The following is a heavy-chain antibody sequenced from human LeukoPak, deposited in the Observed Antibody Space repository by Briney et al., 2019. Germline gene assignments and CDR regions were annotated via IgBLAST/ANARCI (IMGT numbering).Heavy chain of an antibody. CDR2: LYSDGNT. V-gene: IGHV3-53*01. CDR3: ARGVEPLAANTLAY. Sequence: GGSLRLSCAASGLTAITKDMTSVRQAPGKGLEWLSVLYSDGNTKYADSVQGRFTISRDNSKNTLYLEMNSLSPDDTAVYYCARGVEPLAANTLAYWGQGTLVTVSS. D-gene: IGHD1-14*01. J-gene: IGHJ4*02. CDR1: GLTAITKD.